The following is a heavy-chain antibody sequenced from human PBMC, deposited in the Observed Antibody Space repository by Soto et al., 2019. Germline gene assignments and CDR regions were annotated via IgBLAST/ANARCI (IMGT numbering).Heavy chain of an antibody. CDR3: ARTITILGAIPYYFDY. J-gene: IGHJ4*02. CDR2: IYYSGST. Sequence: SETLSLTCTVSGGSISSSIYYWGWIRQPPGKGLEWIGSIYYSGSTYYNPSLKSRVTISVDTSKNQFSLKLSSVTAADTAVYYCARTITILGAIPYYFDYWGQGTLVTVSS. V-gene: IGHV4-39*01. D-gene: IGHD3-3*01. CDR1: GGSISSSIYY.